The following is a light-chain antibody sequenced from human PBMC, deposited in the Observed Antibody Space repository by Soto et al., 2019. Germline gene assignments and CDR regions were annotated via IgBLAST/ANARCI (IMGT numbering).Light chain of an antibody. CDR3: LQHNSYPLT. CDR1: QGIRDD. V-gene: IGKV1-17*01. CDR2: AAS. Sequence: DIQMTQSPSSLSASVGDRVTITCRASQGIRDDLAWYQQKPGKALRRLIYAASSLQSGVPSRFSGSGSGTEFSLTISSLQPEDFATYYCLQHNSYPLTFGGGTKVDIK. J-gene: IGKJ4*01.